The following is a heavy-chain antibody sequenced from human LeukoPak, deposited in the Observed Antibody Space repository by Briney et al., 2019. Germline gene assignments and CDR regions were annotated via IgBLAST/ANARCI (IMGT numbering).Heavy chain of an antibody. CDR1: GGSISSYY. Sequence: SETLSLTCTASGGSISSYYWSWIRQPAGKGLEWIGRIYTSGSTNYNPSLKSRVTMSVDTSKNQFSLKLSSVTAADTAVYYCARSYYYDSSGYWDYFDYWGQGTLVTVSS. CDR3: ARSYYYDSSGYWDYFDY. V-gene: IGHV4-4*07. J-gene: IGHJ4*02. CDR2: IYTSGST. D-gene: IGHD3-22*01.